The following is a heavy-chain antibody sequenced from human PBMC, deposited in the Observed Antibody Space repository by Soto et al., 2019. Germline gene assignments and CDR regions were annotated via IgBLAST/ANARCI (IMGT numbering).Heavy chain of an antibody. Sequence: EVQLVEPGGGLVKPGGSLRLASAASGFTFSNAWMSWVRQAPGKGLEWVGRIKSKTDGGTTDYAAPVKGRFTISSDDSKTTLYLQMTSLKPEATDVYYCTTLRMIWGQGTLVTVSS. CDR3: TTLRMI. CDR2: IKSKTDGGTT. D-gene: IGHD3-16*01. V-gene: IGHV3-15*01. J-gene: IGHJ4*02. CDR1: GFTFSNAW.